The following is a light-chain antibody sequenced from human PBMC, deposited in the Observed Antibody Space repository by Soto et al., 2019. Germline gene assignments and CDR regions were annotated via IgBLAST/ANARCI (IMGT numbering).Light chain of an antibody. J-gene: IGKJ5*01. V-gene: IGKV3-15*01. CDR3: QQYKSWPIT. Sequence: ILMMQSPATLSVSPGERAALSCRASQSVSGDLAWYQQKPGQAPRLLIYGPSTRATGIPARFSGSGSGTEFTLTISGLQSEDFAIYFCQQYKSWPITFGQGTRLEIK. CDR1: QSVSGD. CDR2: GPS.